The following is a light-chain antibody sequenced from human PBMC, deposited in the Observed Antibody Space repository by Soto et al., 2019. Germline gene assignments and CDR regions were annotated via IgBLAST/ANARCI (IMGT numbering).Light chain of an antibody. CDR2: EVS. V-gene: IGLV2-8*01. J-gene: IGLJ1*01. Sequence: QSVLTQPPSASGSPGQSVSISCTGTSRDVGGNNYVSWYQQHPGKAPKLMIYEVSKRPSGVPDRFSGSKSGNTASLTVSGLQAEDEADYFCLSYAGSTNYVFGTGTKVNVL. CDR1: SRDVGGNNY. CDR3: LSYAGSTNYV.